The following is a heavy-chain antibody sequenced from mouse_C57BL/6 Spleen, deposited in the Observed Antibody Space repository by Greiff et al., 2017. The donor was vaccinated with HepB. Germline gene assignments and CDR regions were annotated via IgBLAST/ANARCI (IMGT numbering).Heavy chain of an antibody. CDR1: GYTFTSYW. D-gene: IGHD1-1*01. CDR3: ARPYYYGSSYGGYFDY. J-gene: IGHJ2*01. CDR2: IYPSDSET. V-gene: IGHV1-61*01. Sequence: QVQLQQSGAELVRPGSSVKLSCKASGYTFTSYWMDWVKQRPGQGLEWIGNIYPSDSETHYNQKFKDKATLTVDKSSSTAYMQLSSLTSEDSAVYYCARPYYYGSSYGGYFDYWGQGTTLTVSS.